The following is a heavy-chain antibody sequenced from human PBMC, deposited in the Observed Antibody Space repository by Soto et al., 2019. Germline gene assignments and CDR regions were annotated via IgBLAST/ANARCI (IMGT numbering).Heavy chain of an antibody. Sequence: SETLSLTCTVSGGSISSGGYYWSWIRQHPGKGLEWIGYIYYSGSTYYNPSLKSRVTISVDTSKNQFSLKLSSVTAADTAVYYYARDRWSGSYFDYWGQGTLVTVSS. CDR1: GGSISSGGYY. CDR2: IYYSGST. J-gene: IGHJ4*02. D-gene: IGHD1-26*01. CDR3: ARDRWSGSYFDY. V-gene: IGHV4-31*03.